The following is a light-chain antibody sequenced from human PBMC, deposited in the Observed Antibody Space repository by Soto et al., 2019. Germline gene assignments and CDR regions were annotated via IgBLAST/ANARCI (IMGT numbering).Light chain of an antibody. CDR2: GAS. Sequence: DIVLTQSPGTLSLSPGERATLSCRASQSLSSSYLAWYQHKPGQAPRLLIYGASSRASGIPDKFSSSGSGTDFTLTISRLEPEDSAVYYCQQYGSFFGQGTKLEIK. J-gene: IGKJ2*01. V-gene: IGKV3-20*01. CDR1: QSLSSSY. CDR3: QQYGSF.